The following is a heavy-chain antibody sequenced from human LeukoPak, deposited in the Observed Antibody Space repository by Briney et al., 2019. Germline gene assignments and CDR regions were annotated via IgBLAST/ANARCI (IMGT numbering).Heavy chain of an antibody. V-gene: IGHV3-7*01. CDR2: IKQDGSEK. CDR1: GFTFSSYW. CDR3: ARDLSSMIVVVITTGEGMDV. J-gene: IGHJ6*02. Sequence: GGSLRLSCAASGFTFSSYWMSWVRQAPGKGLEWVANIKQDGSEKYYVDSVKGRFTISRDNAKNSLYLQMNSLRAEDTAVYYCARDLSSMIVVVITTGEGMDVWGQGTTVTVSS. D-gene: IGHD3-22*01.